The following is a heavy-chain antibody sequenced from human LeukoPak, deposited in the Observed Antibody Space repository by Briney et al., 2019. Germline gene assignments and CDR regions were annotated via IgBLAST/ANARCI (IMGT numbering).Heavy chain of an antibody. Sequence: SVKVSCKASGGTFSSYAISWVRQAPGQGLEWMGRIIPILGIANYAQKFQGRVTITADKSTSTAYMELSSLRSEDTAVYYCARSRDIVVVPAAIRGYYYYYGMDVWGQGTTVTVSS. CDR1: GGTFSSYA. V-gene: IGHV1-69*04. J-gene: IGHJ6*02. CDR3: ARSRDIVVVPAAIRGYYYYYGMDV. CDR2: IIPILGIA. D-gene: IGHD2-2*02.